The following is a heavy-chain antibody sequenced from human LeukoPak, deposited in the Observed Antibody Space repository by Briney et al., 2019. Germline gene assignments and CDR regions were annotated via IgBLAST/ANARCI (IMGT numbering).Heavy chain of an antibody. CDR2: IKGDGRAT. D-gene: IGHD6-19*01. V-gene: IGHV3-74*03. Sequence: GGSLRLSCAASGFIFTDYWMQWVLQAPGEELVWVGRIKGDGRATTYADSVKGRFTISRDNAMNTVFLQMKSLRADDTGTYYCARFYFPEEHDRAWYEAHWGQGVLVTVS. J-gene: IGHJ4*02. CDR3: ARFYFPEEHDRAWYEAH. CDR1: GFIFTDYW.